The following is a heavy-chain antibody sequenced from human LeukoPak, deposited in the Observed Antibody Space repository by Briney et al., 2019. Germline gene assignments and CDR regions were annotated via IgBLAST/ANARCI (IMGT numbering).Heavy chain of an antibody. J-gene: IGHJ3*02. CDR1: GGSTSSYY. V-gene: IGHV4-59*01. CDR2: IYYSGST. CDR3: ARDPYYDILTGTVGSAFDI. Sequence: PSETLSLTCTVSGGSTSSYYWSWIRQPPGKGLEWIGYIYYSGSTNYNPSLKSRVTISVDTSKNQFSLKLSSVTAADTAVYYCARDPYYDILTGTVGSAFDIWGQGTMVTVSS. D-gene: IGHD3-9*01.